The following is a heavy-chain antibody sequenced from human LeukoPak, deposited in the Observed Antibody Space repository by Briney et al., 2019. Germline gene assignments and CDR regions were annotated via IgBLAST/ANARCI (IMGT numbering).Heavy chain of an antibody. J-gene: IGHJ4*02. CDR2: ISSSGGTT. CDR1: GFTFSSYA. CDR3: AAEGAMGFDY. V-gene: IGHV3-23*01. D-gene: IGHD5-18*01. Sequence: GGSLRLSCAASGFTFSSYAMSWVRQAPGKGLEWVSVISSSGGTTYYADSVKGRFPISRDNSKNTLYLQMNSLRAEDTAVYYCAAEGAMGFDYWGQGTLVTVSS.